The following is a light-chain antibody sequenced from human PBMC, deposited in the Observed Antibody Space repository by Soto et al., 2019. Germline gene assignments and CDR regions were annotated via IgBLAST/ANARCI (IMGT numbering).Light chain of an antibody. J-gene: IGLJ1*01. V-gene: IGLV1-44*01. CDR2: TNN. CDR3: AAWDDSLNDYV. CDR1: SSNIGINT. Sequence: QTVVTQPPSASGTPGQRVTISCSGSSSNIGINTVNWYQQLPGTAPKLLIYTNNQRPSGVPDRFSGSKSGTSASLAISGLQSEDEADYYCAAWDDSLNDYVFGSGTKLTVL.